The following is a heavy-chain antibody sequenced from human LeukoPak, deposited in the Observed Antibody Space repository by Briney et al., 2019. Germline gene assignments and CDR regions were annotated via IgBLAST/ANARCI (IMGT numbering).Heavy chain of an antibody. CDR2: IYHIGTT. Sequence: SETLSLTCAVSGYSIRSAYYWGWIRQPPGKGLEWIGSIYHIGTTYYNPSLKSRVPISLNTSKSQFSLKLTSVTAADTAVYYCATTTVVTRDFDYWGQGTLVTVSS. CDR3: ATTTVVTRDFDY. V-gene: IGHV4-38-2*01. J-gene: IGHJ4*02. CDR1: GYSIRSAYY. D-gene: IGHD4-23*01.